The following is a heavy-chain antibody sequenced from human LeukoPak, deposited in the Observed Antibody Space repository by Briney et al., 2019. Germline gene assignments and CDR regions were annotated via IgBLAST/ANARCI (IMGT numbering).Heavy chain of an antibody. CDR3: AREGLGDYYYDSSGQESRAFDI. D-gene: IGHD3-22*01. CDR1: GYTFTSYD. CDR2: MNPNSGNT. V-gene: IGHV1-8*03. Sequence: ASVKVSCKASGYTFTSYDINWVRQATGQGLEWMGWMNPNSGNTGYAQKFQGRVTITRNTSISTAYMELSSLRSEDTAVYYCAREGLGDYYYDSSGQESRAFDIWGQGTMVTVSS. J-gene: IGHJ3*02.